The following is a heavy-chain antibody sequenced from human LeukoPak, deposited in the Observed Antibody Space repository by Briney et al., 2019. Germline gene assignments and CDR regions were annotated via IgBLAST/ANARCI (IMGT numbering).Heavy chain of an antibody. Sequence: SETLSLTCTVSGGSISSSSYYWGWIRQPPGKGLEWIGSIYYSGSTYYNPSLKSRVTISVDTSKNQFSLKLSSVTAADTAVYYCARRDYYDSSGYYGSYFDYWGQGTLVTVSS. D-gene: IGHD3-22*01. CDR3: ARRDYYDSSGYYGSYFDY. CDR1: GGSISSSSYY. CDR2: IYYSGST. J-gene: IGHJ4*02. V-gene: IGHV4-39*01.